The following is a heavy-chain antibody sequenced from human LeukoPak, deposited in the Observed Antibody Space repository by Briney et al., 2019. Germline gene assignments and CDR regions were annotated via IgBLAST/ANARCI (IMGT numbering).Heavy chain of an antibody. CDR2: IYSGGGT. V-gene: IGHV3-53*04. J-gene: IGHJ6*02. CDR3: ARGGEIFGVIYGMDV. D-gene: IGHD3-3*01. CDR1: GFTFSIYS. Sequence: PGGSLRLSCAASGFTFSIYSMNWLRQAPGKGLEWVSVIYSGGGTYYADSVKGRFTISRHNSKNTLYLQMNSLRAEDTAVYYCARGGEIFGVIYGMDVWGQGTTVTVSS.